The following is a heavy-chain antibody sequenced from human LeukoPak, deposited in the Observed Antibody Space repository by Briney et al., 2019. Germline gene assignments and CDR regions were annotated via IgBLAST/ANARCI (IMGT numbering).Heavy chain of an antibody. V-gene: IGHV3-48*03. J-gene: IGHJ4*02. CDR3: ARASMATADFDY. CDR1: GFPFTSYE. Sequence: GGSLRLSCAASGFPFTSYEMNWVRQAPGKGLEWVSYISSSGRTLYYADSVKGRFTISRDNAKNSLYLQMNSLRAEDTAVYYCARASMATADFDYWGQGNLVTVSS. D-gene: IGHD5-24*01. CDR2: ISSSGRTL.